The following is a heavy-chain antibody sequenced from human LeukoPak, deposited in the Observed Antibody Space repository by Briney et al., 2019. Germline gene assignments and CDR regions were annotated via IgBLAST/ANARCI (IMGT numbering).Heavy chain of an antibody. D-gene: IGHD3-3*01. Sequence: GGSLRLSCAASGFTFSSYDMSWVRQAPGKGLEWVSGVTKSGTGTYYADSVKGRFTISRDNSKNTVYLQMNSLRAEDTAVYYCARVGLGITIFGVVKDAFDIWGQGTMVTVSS. J-gene: IGHJ3*02. CDR2: VTKSGTGT. CDR3: ARVGLGITIFGVVKDAFDI. CDR1: GFTFSSYD. V-gene: IGHV3-23*01.